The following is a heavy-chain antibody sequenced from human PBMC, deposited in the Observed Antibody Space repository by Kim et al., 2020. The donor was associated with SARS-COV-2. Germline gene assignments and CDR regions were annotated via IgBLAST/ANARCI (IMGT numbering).Heavy chain of an antibody. D-gene: IGHD2-21*02. V-gene: IGHV1-69*13. CDR3: ASNAPPVTAIRVLDV. CDR2: IIPIFGTA. J-gene: IGHJ6*02. Sequence: SVKVSCKASGGTFSSYAISWVRQAPGQGLEWMGGIIPIFGTANYAQKFQGRVTITADESTSTAYMELSSLRSEDTAVYYCASNAPPVTAIRVLDVWGQGTTVTVSS. CDR1: GGTFSSYA.